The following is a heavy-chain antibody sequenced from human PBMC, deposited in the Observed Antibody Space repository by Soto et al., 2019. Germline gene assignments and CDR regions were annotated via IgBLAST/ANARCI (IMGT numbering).Heavy chain of an antibody. J-gene: IGHJ6*02. CDR1: GFTFSDYV. CDR2: ISDGGERT. D-gene: IGHD3-3*01. V-gene: IGHV3-23*01. CDR3: ARDRSTDFGLDV. Sequence: EVQLLESGGDLVQPGGSLRLSCVASGFTFSDYVMSWVRQVPGKGMEWVSSISDGGERTDYRDSVRGRLTISRDNARFTLHLQMHSLRVDDTAIYFCARDRSTDFGLDVWGQGTTVTVSS.